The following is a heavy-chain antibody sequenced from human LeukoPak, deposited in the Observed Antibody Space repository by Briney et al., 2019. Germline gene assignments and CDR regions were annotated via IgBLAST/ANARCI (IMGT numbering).Heavy chain of an antibody. J-gene: IGHJ4*02. CDR2: IHYSGTT. D-gene: IGHD5-24*01. CDR3: ARDGGDGYNFVDY. CDR1: GGSISSYY. Sequence: SETLPLTCTVSGGSISSYYWSWIRQPPGKGLEWIGYIHYSGTTSYNPSLKSRVTISVDTSKNQFSLKLSSVTAADTAVYYCARDGGDGYNFVDYWGQGTLVTVSS. V-gene: IGHV4-59*12.